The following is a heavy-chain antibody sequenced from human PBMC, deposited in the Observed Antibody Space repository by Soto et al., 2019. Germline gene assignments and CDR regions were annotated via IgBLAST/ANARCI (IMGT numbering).Heavy chain of an antibody. CDR1: GXTFSSYA. J-gene: IGHJ4*02. CDR2: IIPIFGTA. CDR3: AKSNLGVLRYFDWLRAYFDY. Sequence: SVKVSCKASGXTFSSYAISWVRQAPGQGLEWMGGIIPIFGTANYAQKFQGRVTITADESTSTAYMELSSLRSEDTAVYYCAKSNLGVLRYFDWLRAYFDYWGQGTLVTVSS. D-gene: IGHD3-9*01. V-gene: IGHV1-69*13.